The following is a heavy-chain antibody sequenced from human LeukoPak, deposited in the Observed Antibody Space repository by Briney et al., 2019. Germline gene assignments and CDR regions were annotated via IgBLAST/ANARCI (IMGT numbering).Heavy chain of an antibody. V-gene: IGHV3-9*01. D-gene: IGHD3-10*01. J-gene: IGHJ4*02. CDR3: AEDGVRGSGSYYSLLFDY. Sequence: GGSLRLSCAASGFTFSSYAMSWVRQAPGKGLEWVSGISWNSGSIGYADSVKGRFTISRDNAKNSLYLQMNSLRAEDTALYYCAEDGVRGSGSYYSLLFDYWGRGTLVTVS. CDR1: GFTFSSYA. CDR2: ISWNSGSI.